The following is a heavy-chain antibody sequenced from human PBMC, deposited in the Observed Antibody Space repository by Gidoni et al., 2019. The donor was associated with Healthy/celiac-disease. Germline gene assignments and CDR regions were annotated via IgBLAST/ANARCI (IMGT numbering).Heavy chain of an antibody. V-gene: IGHV3-7*01. CDR3: ARGRMIAARTYYFDY. CDR2: RKQDGSEK. CDR1: GCPCSSYW. D-gene: IGHD6-6*01. Sequence: EVQPVESGGGLVQPGGSLRLSCAAAGCPCSSYWMSWVRQAPGKGLEWVANRKQDGSEKYYVDSGKGRFTTSRDNAKNSLYLQMNSLRAEDTAVYYCARGRMIAARTYYFDYWGQGTLVTVSS. J-gene: IGHJ4*02.